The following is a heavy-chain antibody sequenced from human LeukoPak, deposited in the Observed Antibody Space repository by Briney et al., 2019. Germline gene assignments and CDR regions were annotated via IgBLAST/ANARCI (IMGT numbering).Heavy chain of an antibody. V-gene: IGHV3-7*01. CDR2: IKHDGGEK. CDR1: GFTFSNYW. CDR3: ARAARTFDY. Sequence: GGSLRLSCAASGFTFSNYWMSWVRQAPGKGLEWVANIKHDGGEKYYVDSVKGRFAISRDNTKNSLYLQMNSLRAEDTAVCYCARAARTFDYWGQGILVTVSS. D-gene: IGHD6-6*01. J-gene: IGHJ4*02.